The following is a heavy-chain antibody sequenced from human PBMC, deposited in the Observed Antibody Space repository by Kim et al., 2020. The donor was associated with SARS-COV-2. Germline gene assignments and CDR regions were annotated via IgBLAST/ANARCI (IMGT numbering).Heavy chain of an antibody. CDR1: DFTLSNHG. V-gene: IGHV3-23*01. CDR2: ITSGSGKT. D-gene: IGHD1-1*01. J-gene: IGHJ4*02. CDR3: ARRQNNGSYFFDY. Sequence: GGSLRLSCVASDFTLSNHGMSWVRQAPGKGLEWVSTITSGSGKTYYAESVKGRFTISRDNSKNTLYLQMNSLRVDDTALYYCARRQNNGSYFFDYWGQGTLVTVSS.